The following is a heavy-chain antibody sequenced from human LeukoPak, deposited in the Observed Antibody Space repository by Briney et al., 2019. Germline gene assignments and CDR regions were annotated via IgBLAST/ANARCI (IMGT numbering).Heavy chain of an antibody. V-gene: IGHV4-34*01. CDR2: INHSGST. J-gene: IGHJ6*02. D-gene: IGHD3-10*01. CDR3: ARDSYYYGSGSYHYYYGMDV. Sequence: PSETLSLTCAVYGGSFSGYYWSWIRQPPGKGLEWIGEINHSGSTNYNPSLKSRVTISVDTSKNQFSLKLSSVTAADTAVYYCARDSYYYGSGSYHYYYGMDVWGQGTTVTVSS. CDR1: GGSFSGYY.